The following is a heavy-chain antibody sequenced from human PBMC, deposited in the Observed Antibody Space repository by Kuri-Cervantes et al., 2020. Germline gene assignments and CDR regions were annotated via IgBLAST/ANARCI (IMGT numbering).Heavy chain of an antibody. CDR3: ARDGDSSSRGMDV. CDR1: GFTFSNYW. D-gene: IGHD6-13*01. J-gene: IGHJ6*02. Sequence: GESLKISCAASGFTFSNYWMAWVRQAPGEGLEWVAMIKKDGSDGYYVDSVKGRFTISRDNVINSLFLQINSLRAEDSAVYYCARDGDSSSRGMDVWGQGTTVTVSS. CDR2: IKKDGSDG. V-gene: IGHV3-7*01.